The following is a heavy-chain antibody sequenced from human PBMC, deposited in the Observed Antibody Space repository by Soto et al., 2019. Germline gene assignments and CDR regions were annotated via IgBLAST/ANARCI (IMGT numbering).Heavy chain of an antibody. CDR3: AHISLRASCRAGTCYHFDS. J-gene: IGHJ4*02. D-gene: IGHD2-15*01. V-gene: IGHV2-5*02. Sequence: QITLKESGPTLVKHTQTLTLTCSCSGFSISADAVGVGWFRQPPGKAPEWLAIVYWDDDKRYSPSLKSRLTITNDTSRTHVVLTMTTVDPVDTATYFCAHISLRASCRAGTCYHFDSWGQGTLVTVSS. CDR2: VYWDDDK. CDR1: GFSISADAVG.